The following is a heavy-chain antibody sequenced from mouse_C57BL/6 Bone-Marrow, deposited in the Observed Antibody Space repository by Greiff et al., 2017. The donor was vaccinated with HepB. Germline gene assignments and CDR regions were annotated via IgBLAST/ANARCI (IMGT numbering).Heavy chain of an antibody. Sequence: EVQRVESGGGLVQPGGSLSLSCAASGFTFTDYYMSWVRQPPGKALEWLGFIRNKANGYTTEYSASVKGRFTISRDNSQSILYLQMNALRAEDSATYYCARTIYDGSLAYWGQGTLVTVSA. J-gene: IGHJ3*01. CDR2: IRNKANGYTT. CDR3: ARTIYDGSLAY. V-gene: IGHV7-3*01. CDR1: GFTFTDYY. D-gene: IGHD2-3*01.